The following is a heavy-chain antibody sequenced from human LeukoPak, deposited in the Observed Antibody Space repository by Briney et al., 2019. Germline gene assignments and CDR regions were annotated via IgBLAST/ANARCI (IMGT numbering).Heavy chain of an antibody. Sequence: ASETLSLTCAVSGYSISSGYYWGWIRQPPGKGLERIGSIYHSGSTYYNPSLKSRVTISVDTSKNQFSLKLSSVTAADTAVYYCARALAQITMVRGPPNWFDPWGQGTLVTVSS. J-gene: IGHJ5*02. D-gene: IGHD3-10*01. CDR2: IYHSGST. CDR1: GYSISSGYY. V-gene: IGHV4-38-2*01. CDR3: ARALAQITMVRGPPNWFDP.